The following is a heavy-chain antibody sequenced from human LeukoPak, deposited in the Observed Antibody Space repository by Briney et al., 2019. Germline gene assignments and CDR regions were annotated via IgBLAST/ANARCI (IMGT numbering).Heavy chain of an antibody. CDR3: ARVSLKIAAAGIDY. J-gene: IGHJ4*02. CDR2: INHSGST. CDR1: GGSFSGYY. D-gene: IGHD6-13*01. Sequence: SETLSLTCAVYGGSFSGYYWSWIRQPPGKGLEWIGEINHSGSTNYNPSLKSRVTISVDTSKNQFSLKLSSVTAAGTAVYYCARVSLKIAAAGIDYWGQGTLVTVSS. V-gene: IGHV4-34*01.